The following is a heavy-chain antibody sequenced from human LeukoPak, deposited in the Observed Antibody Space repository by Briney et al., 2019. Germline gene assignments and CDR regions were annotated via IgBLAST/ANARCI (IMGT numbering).Heavy chain of an antibody. D-gene: IGHD3-10*01. CDR2: IRNDGSNT. Sequence: PGGSLRLSCAASGIPFTTSDMHWVRQAPGKGLEWVAFIRNDGSNTYYADSVKGRFTISRDNSKNTLYLQMNSLRAEDTAVYYCAKGRVRRGVRFLRGHSNYYGSGSYYENGPFDYWGQGTLVTVSS. J-gene: IGHJ4*02. CDR3: AKGRVRRGVRFLRGHSNYYGSGSYYENGPFDY. V-gene: IGHV3-30*02. CDR1: GIPFTTSD.